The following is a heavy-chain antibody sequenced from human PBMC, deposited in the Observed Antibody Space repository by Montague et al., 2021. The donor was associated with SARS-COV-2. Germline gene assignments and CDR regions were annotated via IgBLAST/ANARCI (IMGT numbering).Heavy chain of an antibody. J-gene: IGHJ6*02. CDR3: ARERTVVIITGYYYYGVDV. CDR2: ITGRGSDT. V-gene: IGHV3-23*01. D-gene: IGHD3-10*01. Sequence: SLRLSCAASGFSFSSFVMSWVRQSPGKGLEWVSAITGRGSDTYYADSVTGRFTISRDNSKNTLYLQMNGLRDDDTAVYFCARERTVVIITGYYYYGVDVWGQGTTVTVSS. CDR1: GFSFSSFV.